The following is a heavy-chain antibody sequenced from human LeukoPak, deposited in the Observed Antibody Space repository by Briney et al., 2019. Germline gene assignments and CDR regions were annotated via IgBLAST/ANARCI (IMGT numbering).Heavy chain of an antibody. V-gene: IGHV4-34*01. CDR3: ALNSLGSYERPFDY. Sequence: PSETLSLTCAVSGGSLSGYYWTWIRQPPGKGLEWIGEINHSGSTNYNPSLKSRVTISVDTSRKQFFLRLSSVTAADTAMYYCALNSLGSYERPFDYWGQGTLVTVSS. D-gene: IGHD3-10*01. CDR1: GGSLSGYY. CDR2: INHSGST. J-gene: IGHJ4*02.